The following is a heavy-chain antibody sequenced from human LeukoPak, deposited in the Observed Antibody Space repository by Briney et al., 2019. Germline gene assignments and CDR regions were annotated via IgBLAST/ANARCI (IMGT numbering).Heavy chain of an antibody. CDR2: INHSGST. CDR3: ARSGSDYDFWSGYFYYFDY. J-gene: IGHJ4*02. D-gene: IGHD3-3*01. V-gene: IGHV4-39*07. CDR1: GGSISSSSYY. Sequence: SETLSLTCTVSGGSISSSSYYWSWIRQPPGKGLEWIGEINHSGSTNYNPSLKSRVTISVDTSKNQFSLKLSSVTAADTAVYYCARSGSDYDFWSGYFYYFDYWGQGTLVTVSS.